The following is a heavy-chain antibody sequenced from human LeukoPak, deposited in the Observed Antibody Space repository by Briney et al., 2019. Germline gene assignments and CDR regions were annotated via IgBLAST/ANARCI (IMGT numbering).Heavy chain of an antibody. CDR1: GFTFSSYA. CDR3: ARDLGDCSSTSCYSNY. J-gene: IGHJ4*02. V-gene: IGHV3-23*01. D-gene: IGHD2-2*01. Sequence: GGSLRLSCAASGFTFSSYAMSWVRQAPGKGLEWVSAISGSGGSTYYADSVKGRFTISRDNFKNTLYLQMNSLRAEDTAVYYCARDLGDCSSTSCYSNYWGQGTLVTVSS. CDR2: ISGSGGST.